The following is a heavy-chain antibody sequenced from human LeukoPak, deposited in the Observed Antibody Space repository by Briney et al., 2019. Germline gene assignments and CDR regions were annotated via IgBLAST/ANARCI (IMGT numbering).Heavy chain of an antibody. CDR2: IYYSGST. D-gene: IGHD6-19*01. V-gene: IGHV4-61*08. CDR1: GGSIRSGGYS. J-gene: IGHJ4*02. CDR3: ARGRHIAVAGMGGDY. Sequence: SETLSLTCTVSGGSIRSGGYSWSWIRQHPGKGLEWIGYIYYSGSTNYNPSLKSRVTISVDTSKNQFSLKLSSVTAADTAVYYCARGRHIAVAGMGGDYWGQGTLVTVSS.